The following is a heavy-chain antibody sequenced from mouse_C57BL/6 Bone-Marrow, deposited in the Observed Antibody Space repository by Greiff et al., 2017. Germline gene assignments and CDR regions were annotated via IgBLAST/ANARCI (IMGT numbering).Heavy chain of an antibody. D-gene: IGHD1-1*01. CDR2: IDPETGGT. J-gene: IGHJ2*01. V-gene: IGHV1-15*01. CDR3: TKEVVATGRYFDY. CDR1: GYTFTDYE. Sequence: QVHVKQSGAELVRPGASVTLSCKASGYTFTDYEMHWVKQTPVHGLEWIGAIDPETGGTAYNQKFKGKAILTADKSSSTAYMELRSLTSEDSAVYYCTKEVVATGRYFDYWGQGTTLTVSS.